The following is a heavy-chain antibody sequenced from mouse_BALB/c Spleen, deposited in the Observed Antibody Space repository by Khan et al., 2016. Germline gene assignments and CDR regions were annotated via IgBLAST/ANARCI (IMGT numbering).Heavy chain of an antibody. V-gene: IGHV6-6*01. CDR1: GFTFSDAW. J-gene: IGHJ3*01. D-gene: IGHD4-1*01. CDR2: IRNKANHHAT. CDR3: TSSPDWAFDY. Sequence: EVKLEVSGGGLVQPGGSMKLSCAASGFTFSDAWMDWVRQSPEKGLEWVAEIRNKANHHATYYAESVKGRFSISRDDSQGNVYLQMTNLMPEDTAIYFGTSSPDWAFDYWGQGTLVTVSA.